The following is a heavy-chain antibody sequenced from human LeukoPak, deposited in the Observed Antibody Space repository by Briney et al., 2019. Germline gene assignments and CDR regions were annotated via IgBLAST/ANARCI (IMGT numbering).Heavy chain of an antibody. CDR3: AKDLLDRSGIGN. V-gene: IGHV3-30*02. J-gene: IGHJ4*02. CDR1: GFTFSSYG. Sequence: GGSLRLSCAASGFTFSSYGMHWVRQAPGKGLEWVAFIRYDGSNKYYADSVKGRFTISRDNSKSTLYLQMNSLRAEDTAVYYCAKDLLDRSGIGNWGQGTLVTVSS. D-gene: IGHD3-10*01. CDR2: IRYDGSNK.